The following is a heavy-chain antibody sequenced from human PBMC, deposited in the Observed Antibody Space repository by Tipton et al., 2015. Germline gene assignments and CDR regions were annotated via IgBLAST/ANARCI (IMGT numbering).Heavy chain of an antibody. D-gene: IGHD3-16*01. Sequence: TLSLTCTVSGGSISSYYWNWIRHPPGKGLECIGSIYYSGSSYYSGSTYYNPSLKSRVTISVDTSKNQFSLKLSSVTAADTAVYYCARLSVFGGVDYWGQGTLVTVSS. J-gene: IGHJ4*02. CDR1: GGSISSYY. CDR3: ARLSVFGGVDY. CDR2: IYYSGSSYYSGST. V-gene: IGHV4-59*05.